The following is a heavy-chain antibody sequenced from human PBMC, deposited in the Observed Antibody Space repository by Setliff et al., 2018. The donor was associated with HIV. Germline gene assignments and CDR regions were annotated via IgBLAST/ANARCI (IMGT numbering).Heavy chain of an antibody. CDR1: GFTFSSYA. V-gene: IGHV3-23*01. CDR3: AKETFYYDSSGYWPEPGYYFDY. CDR2: ISGSGGST. Sequence: GGSLRLSCAASGFTFSSYAMSWVRQAPGKGLEWVSAISGSGGSTYYADSVKGRFTISRDNSKNTLYLQMNSLRAEDTAVYYCAKETFYYDSSGYWPEPGYYFDYWGQGTLVTVSS. J-gene: IGHJ4*02. D-gene: IGHD3-22*01.